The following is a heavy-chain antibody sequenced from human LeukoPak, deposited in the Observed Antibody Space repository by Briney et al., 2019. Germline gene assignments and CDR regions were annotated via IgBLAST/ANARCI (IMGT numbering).Heavy chain of an antibody. CDR2: IYYSGST. V-gene: IGHV4-31*01. Sequence: SETLSLTCTVSGGSISSGGYYWSWIRQHPGKGLEWIGYIYYSGSTYYNPSLKSQVTISVDTSKNQFSLKLSSVTAADTAVYYCARDWQAKYFDYWGQGTLVTVSS. CDR3: ARDWQAKYFDY. J-gene: IGHJ4*02. CDR1: GGSISSGGYY.